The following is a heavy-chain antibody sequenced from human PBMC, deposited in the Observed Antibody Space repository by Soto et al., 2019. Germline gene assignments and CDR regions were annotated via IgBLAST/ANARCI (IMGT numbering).Heavy chain of an antibody. CDR1: GGSFSGHS. J-gene: IGHJ5*01. CDR2: INHSGRV. CDR3: STRAYDTNGYYRFDP. D-gene: IGHD3-22*01. V-gene: IGHV4-34*01. Sequence: SETLSLTCAVSGGSFSGHSWTWIRQSPGKGLEWVGDINHSGRVNYSPYLKSRVTISLETSKNQFSLTLSAVTAADTAMYYCSTRAYDTNGYYRFDPWGQGTLVTVS.